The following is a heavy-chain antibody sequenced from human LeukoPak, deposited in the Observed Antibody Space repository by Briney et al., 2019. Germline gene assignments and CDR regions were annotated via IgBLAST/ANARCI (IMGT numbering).Heavy chain of an antibody. V-gene: IGHV3-23*01. J-gene: IGHJ3*02. CDR3: AKSWRYYDSSNYYAFDI. D-gene: IGHD3-22*01. CDR2: SGDNT. Sequence: PGGSLRLSCAASGFTFSSYAMSWVRQAPGKGLEWVSSSGDNTRYADSVKGRFTISRDNSKNTLDLHMNGLRAEDTAVYYCAKSWRYYDSSNYYAFDIWGQGTMVTVSS. CDR1: GFTFSSYA.